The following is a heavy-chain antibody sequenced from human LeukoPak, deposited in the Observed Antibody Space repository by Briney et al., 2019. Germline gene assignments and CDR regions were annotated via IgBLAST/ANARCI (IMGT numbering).Heavy chain of an antibody. CDR2: INPNSGDT. CDR1: GYRFTAYS. J-gene: IGHJ6*03. V-gene: IGHV1-2*02. Sequence: ASVKVSCKASGYRFTAYSMHWVRQAPGLGLEWMGWINPNSGDTKNAQNYQGRITMTRDTSISTVYMELTSLRSDDTAVYYCARTSEGYCRGGSCWDYYYYMDVWGKGTTVTVSS. CDR3: ARTSEGYCRGGSCWDYYYYMDV. D-gene: IGHD2-15*01.